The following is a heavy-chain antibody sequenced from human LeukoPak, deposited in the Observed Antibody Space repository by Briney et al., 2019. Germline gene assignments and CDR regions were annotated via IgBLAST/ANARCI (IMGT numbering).Heavy chain of an antibody. J-gene: IGHJ4*02. CDR1: GFTFSNCA. V-gene: IGHV3-23*01. CDR2: MSGSGDKT. CDR3: AKALWSVTVDY. Sequence: GGSLRLSCAASGFTFSNCAMSWVRQAPGEGLEWISAMSGSGDKTHYADSVKGRFTISRDNSKNTLYLQMNSLTAEDTAVYYCAKALWSVTVDYWGQGTLVTVSS. D-gene: IGHD2-21*02.